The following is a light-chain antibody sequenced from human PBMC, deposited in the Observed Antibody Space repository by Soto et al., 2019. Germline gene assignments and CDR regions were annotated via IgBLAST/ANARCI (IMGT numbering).Light chain of an antibody. CDR1: QSVSSN. CDR2: GAS. J-gene: IGKJ1*01. V-gene: IGKV3-15*01. CDR3: QQYNNWPRT. Sequence: IGMTQSPATLSVTQGERATLSCRASQSVSSNLAWYQQKPGQAPRLLIYGASTRATGIPARFSGSGFGTELTLTISSLQSEDFAVYYCQQYNNWPRTFGQGTMVAIK.